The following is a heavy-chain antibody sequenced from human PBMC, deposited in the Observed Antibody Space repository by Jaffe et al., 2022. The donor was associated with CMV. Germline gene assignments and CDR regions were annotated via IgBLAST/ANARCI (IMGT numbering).Heavy chain of an antibody. D-gene: IGHD3-3*01. CDR1: GGTFSSYA. J-gene: IGHJ3*02. CDR2: IIPILGIA. CDR3: ARSPTYYDFWSGYGAFDI. V-gene: IGHV1-69*09. Sequence: QVQLVQSGAEVKKPGSSVKVSCKASGGTFSSYAISWVRQAPGQGLEWMGRIIPILGIANYAQKFQGRVTITADKSTSTAYMELSSLRSEDTAVYYCARSPTYYDFWSGYGAFDIWGQGTMVTVSS.